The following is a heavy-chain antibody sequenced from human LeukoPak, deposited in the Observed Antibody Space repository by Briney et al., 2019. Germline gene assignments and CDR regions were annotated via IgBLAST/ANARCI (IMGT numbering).Heavy chain of an antibody. CDR1: GYSLTELS. CDR3: TTSDRQFCSPSSCYMPFAY. V-gene: IGHV1-24*01. CDR2: FDARIGGT. Sequence: ASVRVSCKVSGYSLTELSMHSVRQTPGKGLEWMGGFDARIGGTYFAQNFQGRVTVTEYTSTDTSSMELRSLKSDDTAVHYCTTSDRQFCSPSSCYMPFAYWGQGSLVTVSS. J-gene: IGHJ4*02. D-gene: IGHD2-2*02.